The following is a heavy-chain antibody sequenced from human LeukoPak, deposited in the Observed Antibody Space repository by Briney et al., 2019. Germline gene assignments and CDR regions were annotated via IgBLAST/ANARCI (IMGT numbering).Heavy chain of an antibody. Sequence: SGGSLRLSCAASGFTFDDFAMHWVRQAPGKGQEWVSGINWNSGRIGYADSVKGRFTISRDNAKNSLYLQMNSLRAEDTALYYCAKDRDGSYYYGMDVWGQGTTVTVSS. J-gene: IGHJ6*02. CDR1: GFTFDDFA. CDR2: INWNSGRI. CDR3: AKDRDGSYYYGMDV. D-gene: IGHD5-24*01. V-gene: IGHV3-9*01.